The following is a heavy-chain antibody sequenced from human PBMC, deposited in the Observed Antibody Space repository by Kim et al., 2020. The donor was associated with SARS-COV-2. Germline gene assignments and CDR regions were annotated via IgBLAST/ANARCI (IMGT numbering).Heavy chain of an antibody. CDR3: ARGRRWLQPFDY. Sequence: SETLSLTCTVSGGSISSYYWSWIRQPPGKGLEWIGYIYYSGSTNYNPSLKSRVTISVDTSKNQFSLKLSSVTAADTAVYYCARGRRWLQPFDYWGQGTLVTVSS. V-gene: IGHV4-59*01. CDR1: GGSISSYY. CDR2: IYYSGST. D-gene: IGHD5-12*01. J-gene: IGHJ4*02.